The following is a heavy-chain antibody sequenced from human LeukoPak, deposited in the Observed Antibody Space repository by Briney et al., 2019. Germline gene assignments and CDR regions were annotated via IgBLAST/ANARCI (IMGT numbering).Heavy chain of an antibody. CDR1: GFTFDDYG. Sequence: PGGSLRLSCAASGFTFDDYGMSWVRPAPGKGREWVAFISYDESNEYYADSVKGRFTISRDKSKNTLYLQMNSLRAEDTAVYYCARDISGYYEFDYWGQGTLVTVSS. V-gene: IGHV3-30*03. CDR3: ARDISGYYEFDY. D-gene: IGHD3-22*01. CDR2: ISYDESNE. J-gene: IGHJ4*02.